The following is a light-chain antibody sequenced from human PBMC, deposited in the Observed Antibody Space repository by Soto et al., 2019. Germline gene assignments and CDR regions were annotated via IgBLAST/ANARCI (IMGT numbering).Light chain of an antibody. V-gene: IGLV2-14*01. Sequence: QSALTQPASVSGSPGQSITISCTGTSSDVGRYNYVSWYQQHPGKAPKLMIYEVSNRPSGVSNRFSGSKSGNSASLTISGLRAEDEADYYCSSYTSINTVVFGGGTQLTVL. CDR1: SSDVGRYNY. CDR3: SSYTSINTVV. CDR2: EVS. J-gene: IGLJ2*01.